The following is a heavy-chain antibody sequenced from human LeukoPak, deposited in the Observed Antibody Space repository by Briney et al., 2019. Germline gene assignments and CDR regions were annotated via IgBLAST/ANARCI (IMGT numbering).Heavy chain of an antibody. CDR3: GKEGGA. J-gene: IGHJ5*02. Sequence: PGGSLRLSCAASGFMFSDFTMTWVRQAPGKGPEWVSAIGGRGGSTYYADSVGGRFTISRDNSKDIVYLQMNSLKVEDTATYYCGKEGGAWGQGTKVTVSS. CDR2: IGGRGGST. D-gene: IGHD3-16*01. V-gene: IGHV3-23*01. CDR1: GFMFSDFT.